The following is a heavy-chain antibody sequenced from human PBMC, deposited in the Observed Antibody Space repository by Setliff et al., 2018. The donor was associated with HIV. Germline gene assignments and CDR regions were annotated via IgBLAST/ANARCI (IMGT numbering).Heavy chain of an antibody. D-gene: IGHD2-8*01. CDR2: INPSGGST. J-gene: IGHJ4*02. Sequence: ASVKVSCKASGGTFSSYAISWVRQAPGQGLEWMGIINPSGGSTSYAQKVQGRVTMTTDTSTSTAYMELRSLRSDDTAVYYCARDRDLVLMVYAHFDYWGQGTLVTVSS. CDR3: ARDRDLVLMVYAHFDY. V-gene: IGHV1-46*01. CDR1: GGTFSSYA.